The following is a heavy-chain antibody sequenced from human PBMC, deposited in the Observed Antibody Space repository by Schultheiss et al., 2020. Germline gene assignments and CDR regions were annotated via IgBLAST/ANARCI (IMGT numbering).Heavy chain of an antibody. D-gene: IGHD2-2*01. CDR1: GFTFGDYA. CDR2: IRSKAYGGTT. V-gene: IGHV3-49*04. CDR3: TRVGGEGIVVVPAATYYYYYYGMDV. J-gene: IGHJ6*04. Sequence: GESLKISCTASGFTFGDYAMSWVRQAPGKGLEWVGFIRSKAYGGTTEYAASVKGRFTISRDDSKSIAYLQMNSLKTEDTAVYYCTRVGGEGIVVVPAATYYYYYYGMDVWGKGTTVTVSS.